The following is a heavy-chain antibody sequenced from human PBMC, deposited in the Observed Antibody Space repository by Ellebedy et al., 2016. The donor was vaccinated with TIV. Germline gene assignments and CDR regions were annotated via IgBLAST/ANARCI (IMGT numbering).Heavy chain of an antibody. J-gene: IGHJ4*02. V-gene: IGHV3-23*01. D-gene: IGHD3-22*01. Sequence: GESLKISXAASGFTFSGYGMSWVRQAPGKGLEWVSAISGSGGTTYYRNSAKGRFTISRDNSKNTLYLQMNSLRADDTAVYYCAQDSKLDYDNSGYQSFHFWGQGTLVTVSS. CDR3: AQDSKLDYDNSGYQSFHF. CDR1: GFTFSGYG. CDR2: ISGSGGTT.